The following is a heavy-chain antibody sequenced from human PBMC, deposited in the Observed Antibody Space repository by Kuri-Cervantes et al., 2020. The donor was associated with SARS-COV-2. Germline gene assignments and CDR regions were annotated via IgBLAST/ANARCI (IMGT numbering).Heavy chain of an antibody. CDR3: ARVEGISLDY. J-gene: IGHJ4*02. CDR1: GFTFSSYS. Sequence: GGSLRLSCAASGFTFSSYSMNWVRQAPGKGLEWVSYISSSSSSTIYYADSVKGRFTISRDNAKNSLYLQMNSLRAEDTAVYYCARVEGISLDYWGQGTLVTVSS. V-gene: IGHV3-48*01. D-gene: IGHD3-3*01. CDR2: ISSSSSSTI.